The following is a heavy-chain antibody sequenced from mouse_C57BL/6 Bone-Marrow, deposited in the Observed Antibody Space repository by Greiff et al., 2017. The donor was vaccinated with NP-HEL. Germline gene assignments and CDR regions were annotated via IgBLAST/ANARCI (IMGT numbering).Heavy chain of an antibody. D-gene: IGHD1-1*01. V-gene: IGHV1-22*01. CDR1: GYTFTDYN. J-gene: IGHJ1*03. CDR2: INPNNGGT. CDR3: ARGDYGSSYWYFDV. Sequence: EVQLQESGPELVKPGASVKMSCKASGYTFTDYNMHWVKQSHGKSLEWIGYINPNNGGTSYIQKFKGKATLTVNKSSSTAYMELRSLTSEDSAVYYCARGDYGSSYWYFDVWGTGTTVTVSS.